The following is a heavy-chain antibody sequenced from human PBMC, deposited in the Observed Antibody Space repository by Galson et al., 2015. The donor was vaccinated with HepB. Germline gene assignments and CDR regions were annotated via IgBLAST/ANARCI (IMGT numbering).Heavy chain of an antibody. J-gene: IGHJ6*02. CDR3: AKEVNTVATDYGMDV. V-gene: IGHV3-30*18. CDR2: ISYDGSHK. D-gene: IGHD4-17*01. CDR1: GFTFSSYS. Sequence: SLRLSCAASGFTFSSYSMNWVRQAPGKGLEWVAVISYDGSHKYYADSVKGRLTISRDNSMNTLYLQMNSLRAEDTALYYCAKEVNTVATDYGMDVWGQGTTVTVSS.